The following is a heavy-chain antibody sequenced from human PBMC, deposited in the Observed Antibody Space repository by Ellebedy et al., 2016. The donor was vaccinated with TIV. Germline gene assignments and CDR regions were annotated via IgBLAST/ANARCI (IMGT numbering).Heavy chain of an antibody. CDR1: GYTFTSYD. D-gene: IGHD6-13*01. CDR2: INPNSEHT. V-gene: IGHV1-8*01. CDR3: ARGNILYPSSWLPHSDY. J-gene: IGHJ4*02. Sequence: ASVKVSXKASGYTFTSYDINWVRQATGQGLEWMGWINPNSEHTGYAQKFQGRVTMTRDTSISTAYMELSSLRSEDTAVYYCARGNILYPSSWLPHSDYWGQGTLVTVSS.